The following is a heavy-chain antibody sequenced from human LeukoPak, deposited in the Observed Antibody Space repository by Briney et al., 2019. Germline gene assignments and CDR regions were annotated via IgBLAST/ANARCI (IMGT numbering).Heavy chain of an antibody. V-gene: IGHV3-11*05. D-gene: IGHD6-13*01. CDR1: GFTFSDYY. CDR2: IPSTSSYT. CDR3: ARAANTAAGMPTLAIDY. J-gene: IGHJ4*02. Sequence: PGRSLRLSCVASGFTFSDYYMSWIRQAPGKGLEWVSYIPSTSSYTSYADSVKGRFTISRDNAKNSLYLQMNSLRAEDTAVYYCARAANTAAGMPTLAIDYWGQGTLVTVSS.